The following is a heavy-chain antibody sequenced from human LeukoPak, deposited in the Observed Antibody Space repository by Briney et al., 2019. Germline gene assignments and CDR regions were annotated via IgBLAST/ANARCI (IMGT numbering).Heavy chain of an antibody. CDR1: GYTFTSYG. CDR2: ISAYNGNT. CDR3: ARVPTMVLWFDP. Sequence: GPSLKLSCKASGYTFTSYGMSWVRQAPGQGLECMGWISAYNGNTNYAQKLQGRVTMTTDTSTSTAYMELRSLRSDDTAVYYCARVPTMVLWFDPWGQGTLVTVSS. J-gene: IGHJ5*02. V-gene: IGHV1-18*01. D-gene: IGHD3-10*01.